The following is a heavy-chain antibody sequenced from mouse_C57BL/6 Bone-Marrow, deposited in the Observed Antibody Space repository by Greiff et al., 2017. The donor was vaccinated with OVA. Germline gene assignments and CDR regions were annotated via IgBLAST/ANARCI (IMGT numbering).Heavy chain of an antibody. Sequence: VKLQESGAELVKPGASVKMSCKASGYTFTTYPIEWMKQNHGKSLEWIGNFHPYNDDTKYNEKFKGKATLTVEKSSSTVYLELSRLTSDDSAVYYCARGYYGSSLRFAYWGQGTLVTVSA. V-gene: IGHV1-47*01. CDR1: GYTFTTYP. J-gene: IGHJ3*01. CDR2: FHPYNDDT. D-gene: IGHD1-1*01. CDR3: ARGYYGSSLRFAY.